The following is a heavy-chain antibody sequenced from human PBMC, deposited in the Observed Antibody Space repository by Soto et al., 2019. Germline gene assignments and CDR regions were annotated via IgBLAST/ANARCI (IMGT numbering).Heavy chain of an antibody. V-gene: IGHV3-11*01. J-gene: IGHJ4*02. CDR2: ISDSGTST. Sequence: QVQLVESGGALVKPGESLRLSCAVSGFTFSDVYMSWIRQAPGKGLEWVSYISDSGTSTYYADSVKGRFIISRDNAKSSLYLQMNSLRAEDTAMYYCIRDYGDYCGQGTLVTVSS. CDR3: IRDYGDY. CDR1: GFTFSDVY. D-gene: IGHD4-17*01.